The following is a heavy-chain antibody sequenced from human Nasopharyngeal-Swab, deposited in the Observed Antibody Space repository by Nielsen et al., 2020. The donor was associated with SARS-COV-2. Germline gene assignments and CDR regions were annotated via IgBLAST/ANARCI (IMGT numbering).Heavy chain of an antibody. J-gene: IGHJ6*03. V-gene: IGHV4-30-2*01. Sequence: RQAPGKGLEWIGYIYHSGSTYYNPSLKSRVTISVDRSKNQFSLKLSSVTAADTAVCYCARVGGDYYYYYYMDVWGKGTTVTVSS. D-gene: IGHD1-26*01. CDR2: IYHSGST. CDR3: ARVGGDYYYYYYMDV.